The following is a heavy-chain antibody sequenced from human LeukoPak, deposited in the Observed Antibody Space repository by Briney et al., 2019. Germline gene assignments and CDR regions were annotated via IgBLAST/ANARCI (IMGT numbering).Heavy chain of an antibody. V-gene: IGHV3-30*02. CDR1: GFTFSSYG. CDR2: IRYDGSNK. CDR3: AKVKDTSGSRFDY. Sequence: GGSLRLSCAASGFTFSSYGMHWVRQAPGKGLEWVAFIRYDGSNKYYADSVKGRFTISRDNSKNTLYLQMNSLRAEDTAVYYCAKVKDTSGSRFDYWGQGTLVTVSS. J-gene: IGHJ4*02. D-gene: IGHD3-22*01.